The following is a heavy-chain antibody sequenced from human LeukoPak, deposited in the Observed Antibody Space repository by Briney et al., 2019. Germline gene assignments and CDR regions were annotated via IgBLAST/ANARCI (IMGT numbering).Heavy chain of an antibody. CDR1: GGSISSYY. Sequence: PSETLSLTCTVSGGSISSYYWSWIRQPAGKGLEWIGRIYTSGSTNYNPSLKSRVTMSVDTSKNQFSLKLNSVTAADTAVYYCASGVFDWLARDAFDIWGQGTMVTVSS. D-gene: IGHD3-9*01. CDR3: ASGVFDWLARDAFDI. V-gene: IGHV4-4*07. J-gene: IGHJ3*02. CDR2: IYTSGST.